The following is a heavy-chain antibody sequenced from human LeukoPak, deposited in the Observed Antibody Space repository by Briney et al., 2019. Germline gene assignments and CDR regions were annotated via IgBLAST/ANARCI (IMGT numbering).Heavy chain of an antibody. CDR3: ARATGYGAPFDH. V-gene: IGHV3-33*01. Sequence: GGSLRLSCAVSGFTFSSYGMHWVRQAPGKGLEWVAVIWYDGSKKDYANSVKGRLTISRDNAKNTLYLQMNSLRAEDTAVYYCARATGYGAPFDHWGQGTLVTVSS. J-gene: IGHJ4*02. CDR2: IWYDGSKK. CDR1: GFTFSSYG. D-gene: IGHD5-18*01.